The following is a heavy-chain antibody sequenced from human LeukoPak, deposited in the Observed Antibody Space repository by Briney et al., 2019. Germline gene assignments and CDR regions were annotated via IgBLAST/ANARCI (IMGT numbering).Heavy chain of an antibody. Sequence: GGSLRLSCAASGFTVSSNYMSWVRQAPGKGLEWVSAINGDGGYTYYADSVKGRFTISRDNSKNTLHLLMHSLRGEDTAVYSCARLFSGATPYYGLDVWGQGTTVTVSS. CDR2: INGDGGYT. V-gene: IGHV3-23*01. D-gene: IGHD5-24*01. CDR1: GFTVSSNY. J-gene: IGHJ6*02. CDR3: ARLFSGATPYYGLDV.